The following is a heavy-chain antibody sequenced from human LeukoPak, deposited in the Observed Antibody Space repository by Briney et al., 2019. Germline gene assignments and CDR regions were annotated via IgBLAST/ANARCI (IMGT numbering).Heavy chain of an antibody. V-gene: IGHV3-21*04. CDR1: GFAFSTSN. Sequence: GGSLRLSCAASGFAFSTSNMNWVRQAPGKGLEWVSSISSGSTYIYYADSVKGRFTISRDNAKNSLSLQMNSLRAEDTAVYYCARALYYLDAFDIWGQGTMVTVSS. D-gene: IGHD3-10*01. CDR2: ISSGSTYI. J-gene: IGHJ3*02. CDR3: ARALYYLDAFDI.